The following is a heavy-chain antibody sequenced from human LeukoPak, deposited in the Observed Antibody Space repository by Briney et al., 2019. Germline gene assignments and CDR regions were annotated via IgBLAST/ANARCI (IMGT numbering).Heavy chain of an antibody. Sequence: GGSLRLSCAASGFTFDDYAMHWVRQAPGKGLEWVSGISWNSGSIGYADSVKGRFTISRDNAKNSLYLQMNSLRAEDTALYYCAKSNNVDYWGQGTLVTVSS. CDR2: ISWNSGSI. D-gene: IGHD5-12*01. V-gene: IGHV3-9*01. CDR1: GFTFDDYA. CDR3: AKSNNVDY. J-gene: IGHJ4*02.